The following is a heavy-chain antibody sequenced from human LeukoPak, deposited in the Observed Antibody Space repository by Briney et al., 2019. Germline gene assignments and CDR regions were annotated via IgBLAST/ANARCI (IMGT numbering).Heavy chain of an antibody. CDR3: ARRGYTDYMDV. V-gene: IGHV1-69*06. Sequence: SVKVSCKASGYTLNTFSISWVRQAPGQGLEWMGGLIPIFDTSNYAQKLQGRVTFTADKFTNTAYMDLTSLTSEDTAVYYCARRGYTDYMDVWGKGTTVTVSS. J-gene: IGHJ6*03. CDR1: GYTLNTFS. D-gene: IGHD6-13*01. CDR2: LIPIFDTS.